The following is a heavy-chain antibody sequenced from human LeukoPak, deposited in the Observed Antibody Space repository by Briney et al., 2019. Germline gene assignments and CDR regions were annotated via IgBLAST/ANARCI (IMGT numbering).Heavy chain of an antibody. D-gene: IGHD6-19*01. CDR2: ISAYNGNT. Sequence: ASVKVSCKASGYTFTSYGISWVRQAPGQGLEWMGWISAYNGNTNYAQKLQGRVTMTTDTSTSTAYMELRSLSSDDTAVYYCARESLFTVAPSAFDIWGQGTMVTVSS. V-gene: IGHV1-18*01. CDR3: ARESLFTVAPSAFDI. CDR1: GYTFTSYG. J-gene: IGHJ3*02.